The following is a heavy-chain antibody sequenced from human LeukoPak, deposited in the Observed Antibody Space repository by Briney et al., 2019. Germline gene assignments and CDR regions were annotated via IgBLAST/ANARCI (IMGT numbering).Heavy chain of an antibody. V-gene: IGHV3-30-3*01. CDR2: ISYDGSNK. CDR1: GFTFSSYA. D-gene: IGHD6-13*01. Sequence: GGSLRLSCAASGFTFSSYAMPWVRQAPGKGLEWVAVISYDGSNKYYADSVKGRFTISRDNSKNTLYLQMNSLRAEDTAVYYCAKDYWAAAGLDYWGQGTLVTVSS. J-gene: IGHJ4*02. CDR3: AKDYWAAAGLDY.